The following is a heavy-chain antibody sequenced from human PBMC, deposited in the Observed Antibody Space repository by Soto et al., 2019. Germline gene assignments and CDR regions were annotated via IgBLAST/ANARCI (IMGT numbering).Heavy chain of an antibody. CDR3: ARGGAYGGYRSDY. Sequence: EVQLVESGGGLVRPGGSLRLSCAPPGFTSSIYWMHWVRQVPGQGRGWVSRINADGNNTRNADCVKGRFTVSRDNAKNTLYLQMDSLRAEDTAVYFWARGGAYGGYRSDYWGQGTLFTVSS. J-gene: IGHJ4*02. V-gene: IGHV3-74*01. CDR2: INADGNNT. CDR1: GFTSSIYW. D-gene: IGHD4-17*01.